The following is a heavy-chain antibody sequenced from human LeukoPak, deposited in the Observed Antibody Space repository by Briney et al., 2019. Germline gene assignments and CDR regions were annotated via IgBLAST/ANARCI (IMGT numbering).Heavy chain of an antibody. CDR2: IRSKAYGGTT. CDR1: GFTFGDYA. D-gene: IGHD3-22*01. Sequence: PGGSLRLSCTASGFTFGDYAMSWFRQAPGKGLEWVGFIRSKAYGGTTEYAASVKCRFTISRDDSKSIAYLQMNSLKTEDTAVYYCTRANYYDSSGYYEPPDYWGQGTLVTVSS. J-gene: IGHJ4*02. V-gene: IGHV3-49*03. CDR3: TRANYYDSSGYYEPPDY.